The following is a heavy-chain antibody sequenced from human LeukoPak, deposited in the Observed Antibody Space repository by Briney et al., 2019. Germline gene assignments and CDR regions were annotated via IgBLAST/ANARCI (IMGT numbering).Heavy chain of an antibody. D-gene: IGHD5-18*01. J-gene: IGHJ4*02. CDR3: ARGSSAMVTL. Sequence: PGGSLRLSCAASGFSFSNCAMSWVRQAPGKGLEWVSSISSSSSYIYYADSVKGRFTISRDNAKNSLYLQMNSLRAEDTAVYYCARGSSAMVTLWGQGTLVTVSS. V-gene: IGHV3-21*01. CDR1: GFSFSNCA. CDR2: ISSSSSYI.